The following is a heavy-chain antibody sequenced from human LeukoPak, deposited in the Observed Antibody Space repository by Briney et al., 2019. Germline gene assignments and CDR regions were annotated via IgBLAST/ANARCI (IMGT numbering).Heavy chain of an antibody. CDR2: INHSGST. CDR1: GGSFSGYY. Sequence: PSETLSLTCAVYGGSFSGYYWSWIRQPPGKGLEWVGEINHSGSTNYNPSLKSRVTISVDTSKNQFSLKLSSVTAADTAVYYCARETVYYYYYGMDVWGQGTTVTVSS. CDR3: ARETVYYYYYGMDV. V-gene: IGHV4-34*01. J-gene: IGHJ6*02. D-gene: IGHD4-17*01.